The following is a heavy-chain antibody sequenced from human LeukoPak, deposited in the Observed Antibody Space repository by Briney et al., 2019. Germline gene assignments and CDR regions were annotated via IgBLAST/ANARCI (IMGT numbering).Heavy chain of an antibody. D-gene: IGHD3-16*01. CDR2: INPSAGGT. V-gene: IGHV1-46*01. CDR3: AREKGGGLDY. J-gene: IGHJ4*02. Sequence: ASVKVSCKASGYSFTNYYMHWVRQAPGQGREWMGLINPSAGGTSYAQKFQGRVTITTDTSTSTIYMDLSSLRSEDTAVYYCAREKGGGLDYWGQGTLVTVSS. CDR1: GYSFTNYY.